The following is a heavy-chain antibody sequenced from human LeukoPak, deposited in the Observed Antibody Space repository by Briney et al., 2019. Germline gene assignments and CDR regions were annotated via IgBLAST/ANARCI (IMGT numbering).Heavy chain of an antibody. CDR1: GYTFTGYY. CDR3: AKDHDGLQKFDY. Sequence: ASVKVSCKASGYTFTGYYMHWVRQAPGQGLEWMGWINPNSGGTNYAQKFQGRVTMTRDTSISTAYMELSRLRSDDTAVYYCAKDHDGLQKFDYWGQGTLVTVSS. D-gene: IGHD5-24*01. J-gene: IGHJ4*02. V-gene: IGHV1-2*02. CDR2: INPNSGGT.